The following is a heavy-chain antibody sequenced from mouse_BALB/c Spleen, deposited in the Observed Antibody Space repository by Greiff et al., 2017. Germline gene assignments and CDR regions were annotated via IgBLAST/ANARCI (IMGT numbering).Heavy chain of an antibody. J-gene: IGHJ4*01. CDR2: ISSGSSTI. V-gene: IGHV5-17*02. D-gene: IGHD2-4*01. Sequence: EVQLVESGGGLVQPGGSRKLSCAASGFTFSSFGMHWVRQAPEKGLEWVAYISSGSSTIYYADTVKGRFTISRDNPKNTLFLQMTSLRSEDTAMYYCARSTMTYYYAMDGWGQGTSVAVPS. CDR3: ARSTMTYYYAMDG. CDR1: GFTFSSFG.